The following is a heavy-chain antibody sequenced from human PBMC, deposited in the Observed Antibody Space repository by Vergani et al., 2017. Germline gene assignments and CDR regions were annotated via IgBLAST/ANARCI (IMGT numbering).Heavy chain of an antibody. CDR3: AKDLGGCNSISCSYYMDV. V-gene: IGHV3-23*04. Sequence: VQLVESGGGVVQPGGSLRLSCAASGFTFSACPMTWVRQAPGKGLEWVSAISARYPSTYYADSVKGRFTISRDNSQNTVNLQMNSLRVDDTAVYYCAKDLGGCNSISCSYYMDVWGKGTTVTV. CDR1: GFTFSACP. J-gene: IGHJ6*03. D-gene: IGHD2/OR15-2a*01. CDR2: ISARYPST.